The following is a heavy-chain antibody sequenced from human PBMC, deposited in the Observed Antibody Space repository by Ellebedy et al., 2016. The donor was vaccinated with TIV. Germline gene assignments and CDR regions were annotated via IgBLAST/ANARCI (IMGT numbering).Heavy chain of an antibody. D-gene: IGHD3-22*01. J-gene: IGHJ4*02. Sequence: GESLKISCTVSGVTFSNYWLSWVRQAPGKGLEWVSAISGSGDSTYYADSVKGRFTISRDNSNNTLYLQMNSLTAEDTAVYYCAKDYFYDSSGGYFDYWGQGTLVTVSS. CDR2: ISGSGDST. V-gene: IGHV3-23*01. CDR1: GVTFSNYW. CDR3: AKDYFYDSSGGYFDY.